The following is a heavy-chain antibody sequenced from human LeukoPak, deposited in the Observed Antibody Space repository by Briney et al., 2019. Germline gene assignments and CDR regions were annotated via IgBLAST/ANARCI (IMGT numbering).Heavy chain of an antibody. Sequence: GRSLRLSCAAFGLTFKIYSLHWVRQAPGKGLEGVAVIGGRGGSIFYAGSVKGRFTISRDNSKNPVHLQMSSLRAEDTAIYYCAKDYYGTSGYFDSWGEGSRVSVST. CDR2: IGGRGGSI. D-gene: IGHD3-22*01. V-gene: IGHV3-23*01. CDR1: GLTFKIYS. J-gene: IGHJ1*01. CDR3: AKDYYGTSGYFDS.